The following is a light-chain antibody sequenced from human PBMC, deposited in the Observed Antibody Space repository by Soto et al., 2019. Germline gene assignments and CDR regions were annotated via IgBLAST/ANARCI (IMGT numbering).Light chain of an antibody. CDR3: CSYTRSSPYV. J-gene: IGLJ1*01. CDR1: SSDLGGYNF. Sequence: QSALTQPASVSGSPGQSITISCTGTSSDLGGYNFVSWYQHHPGKAPKLMIFQVSNRPSGVSNRFSGSKSGNTASLTISGLQTEDEADYYCCSYTRSSPYVFATGTKLTVL. CDR2: QVS. V-gene: IGLV2-14*01.